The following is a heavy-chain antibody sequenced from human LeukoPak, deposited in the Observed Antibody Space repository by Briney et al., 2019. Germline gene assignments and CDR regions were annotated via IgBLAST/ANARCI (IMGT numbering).Heavy chain of an antibody. V-gene: IGHV4-61*08. J-gene: IGHJ4*02. Sequence: PSQTLSLTCTVSGDSISTGAYYWSWIRQPPGKGLEWIGYIYYSGSTNYNPSLKSRVTISVDTSKNQFSLKLSSVTAADTAVYYCARSTPGDGYNHLDYWGQGTLVTVSS. CDR3: ARSTPGDGYNHLDY. CDR1: GDSISTGAYY. D-gene: IGHD5-24*01. CDR2: IYYSGST.